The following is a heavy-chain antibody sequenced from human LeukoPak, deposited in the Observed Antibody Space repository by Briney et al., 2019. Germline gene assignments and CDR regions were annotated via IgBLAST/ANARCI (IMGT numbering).Heavy chain of an antibody. CDR1: GYTFTGYY. Sequence: ASVKVSCTASGYTFTGYYMHWVRQAPGQGLEWMGRINPNSGGTNYAQKFQGRVTMTRDTSISTAYMELSRLRSDDTAVYYCARDRGDCTNGVCYTHDAFDIWGQGTMVTVSS. V-gene: IGHV1-2*06. D-gene: IGHD2-8*01. CDR3: ARDRGDCTNGVCYTHDAFDI. CDR2: INPNSGGT. J-gene: IGHJ3*02.